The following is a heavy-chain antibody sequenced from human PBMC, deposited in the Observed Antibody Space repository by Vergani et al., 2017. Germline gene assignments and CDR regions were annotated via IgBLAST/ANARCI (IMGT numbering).Heavy chain of an antibody. Sequence: EVQLVESGGGLVQPGGSLRLSCATSGFTFRSYSMNWVRQAPGKGLEWVSSISSSSSYIYYADSVKGRFTISRDNAKNSLYLQMNSLRAEDTAVYYCASGVGDYYDSSGYYGTLDYWGQGTLVTVSS. D-gene: IGHD3-22*01. J-gene: IGHJ4*02. V-gene: IGHV3-21*01. CDR1: GFTFRSYS. CDR3: ASGVGDYYDSSGYYGTLDY. CDR2: ISSSSSYI.